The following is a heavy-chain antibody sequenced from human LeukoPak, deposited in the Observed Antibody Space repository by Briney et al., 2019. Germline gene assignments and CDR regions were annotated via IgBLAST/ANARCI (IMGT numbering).Heavy chain of an antibody. V-gene: IGHV1-24*01. D-gene: IGHD6-19*01. CDR1: GYTFTGYY. J-gene: IGHJ1*01. CDR3: ATAPGIAVAGTVGNH. Sequence: ASVKFSCKASGYTFTGYYMHWVRQAPGKGLEWMGGFDPEDGETIYAQKFQGRVTMTEDTSTDTAYMELSSLRSEDTAVYYCATAPGIAVAGTVGNHWGQGTLVTVSS. CDR2: FDPEDGET.